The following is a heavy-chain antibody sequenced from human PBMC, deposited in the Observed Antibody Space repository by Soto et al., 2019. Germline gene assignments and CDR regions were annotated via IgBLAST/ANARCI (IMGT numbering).Heavy chain of an antibody. Sequence: ASVKVSCKASGYTFTGYYMHWVRQAPGQGLEWMGWINPNSGGTNYAQKFQGWVTMTRDTSISTAYMELSRLRSDDTAVYYCARGFQSYHDSNSAPGVAGYDAFDIWGQGTMVTVSS. J-gene: IGHJ3*02. CDR3: ARGFQSYHDSNSAPGVAGYDAFDI. D-gene: IGHD6-19*01. CDR1: GYTFTGYY. CDR2: INPNSGGT. V-gene: IGHV1-2*04.